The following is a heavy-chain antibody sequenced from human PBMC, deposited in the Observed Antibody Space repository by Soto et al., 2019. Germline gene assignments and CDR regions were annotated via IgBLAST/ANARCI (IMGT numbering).Heavy chain of an antibody. D-gene: IGHD3-10*01. CDR3: ARHRIEVVWRGFDF. V-gene: IGHV4-39*01. Sequence: QLQLQESGPGLVKPSETLSLTCTVSTDSSSFTNSYWGWIRQPPGKGLQWIGSSSYNGGTFYNPSLKARVLISLDTSKKQSSLQVTSVTAADTAVYFCARHRIEVVWRGFDFWGQGSPVTVSS. CDR1: TDSSSFTNSY. J-gene: IGHJ4*02. CDR2: SSYNGGT.